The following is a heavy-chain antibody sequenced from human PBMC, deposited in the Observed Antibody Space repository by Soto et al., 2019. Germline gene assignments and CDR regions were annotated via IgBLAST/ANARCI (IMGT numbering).Heavy chain of an antibody. Sequence: QVQLQESGPGLVKPSQTLSLTCTVSGGSFSSGYYYWSWIRQHPGKGLEWIGYIYYSGSTFSNPSLTSRVTISDTSTNQFSRELSSVTAADTAVYYCARGEGYYFDDWGPGTLVTVSS. J-gene: IGHJ4*02. CDR1: GGSFSSGYYY. CDR2: IYYSGST. CDR3: ARGEGYYFDD. V-gene: IGHV4-31*03.